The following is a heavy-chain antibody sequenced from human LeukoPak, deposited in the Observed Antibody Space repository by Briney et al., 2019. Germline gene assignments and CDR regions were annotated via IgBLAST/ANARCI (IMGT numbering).Heavy chain of an antibody. CDR3: ARDSAMVRGVILDY. CDR2: IKSVGSST. V-gene: IGHV3-74*01. J-gene: IGHJ4*02. CDR1: GCSFRSYW. D-gene: IGHD3-10*01. Sequence: GGSVRLSCAASGCSFRSYWMHWVRQAPGKGLVGVSCIKSVGSSTSYADSVKGRFTIYSDNVKNTLYLQTNSLRAEDTAVYYCARDSAMVRGVILDYWGQGTLVTVSS.